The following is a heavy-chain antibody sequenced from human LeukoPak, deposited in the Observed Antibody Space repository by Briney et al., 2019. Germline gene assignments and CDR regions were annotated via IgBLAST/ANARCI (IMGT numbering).Heavy chain of an antibody. J-gene: IGHJ4*02. Sequence: SETLSLTCTVSGGSISRSGYYWGWIRQTPGKGMEWIGSIYYCGSTYYKSSLKNRVTISLDTSKNQFSLKLSSVTAADTAVYYCARARHGYIYGYRPNELGHFFDYWGQGTLVTVSS. CDR3: ARARHGYIYGYRPNELGHFFDY. D-gene: IGHD5-18*01. V-gene: IGHV4-39*07. CDR2: IYYCGST. CDR1: GGSISRSGYY.